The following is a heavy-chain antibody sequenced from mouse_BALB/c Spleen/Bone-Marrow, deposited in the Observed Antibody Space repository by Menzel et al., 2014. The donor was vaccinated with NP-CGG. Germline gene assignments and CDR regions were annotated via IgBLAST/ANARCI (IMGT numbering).Heavy chain of an antibody. CDR1: GYTFTSYW. J-gene: IGHJ3*01. Sequence: QVHVKQSGAELARPGASVKLSCKASGYTFTSYWMQWVKQRPGQGLEWIGAIYPGDGDTRYTQKFKGKATLTADKSSSTPNMHPTTLAPEDSAVYYCARNGNYPAWFAYWGQGTLVTVSA. CDR3: ARNGNYPAWFAY. CDR2: IYPGDGDT. D-gene: IGHD2-1*01. V-gene: IGHV1-87*01.